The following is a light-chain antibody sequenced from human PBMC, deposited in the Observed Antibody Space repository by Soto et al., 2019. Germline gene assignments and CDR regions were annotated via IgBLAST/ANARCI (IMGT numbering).Light chain of an antibody. Sequence: EIVLTQSPGTLSLSPGERATISCSASHSVISSYLAWYQQRPGQAPRLLIYGASSRATGIPARFSGSGSGTEFTLTISSLHSEDFAVYYCQQYNNWPLTFGGGTKVDIK. CDR3: QQYNNWPLT. CDR2: GAS. V-gene: IGKV3D-15*01. J-gene: IGKJ4*01. CDR1: HSVISSY.